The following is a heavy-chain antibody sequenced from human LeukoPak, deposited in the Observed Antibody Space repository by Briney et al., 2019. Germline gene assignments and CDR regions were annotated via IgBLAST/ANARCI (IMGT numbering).Heavy chain of an antibody. Sequence: PSETLSLTCTVSGFSISSSSNYWGWIRQPPGKGLQWIASMYYSGSTYYNASLKSRVTISIDTSKNQISLRLTSVTATDTAIYYCARQTGSGLFILPGGQGTLVTVSS. D-gene: IGHD3/OR15-3a*01. J-gene: IGHJ4*02. V-gene: IGHV4-39*01. CDR1: GFSISSSSNY. CDR3: ARQTGSGLFILP. CDR2: MYYSGST.